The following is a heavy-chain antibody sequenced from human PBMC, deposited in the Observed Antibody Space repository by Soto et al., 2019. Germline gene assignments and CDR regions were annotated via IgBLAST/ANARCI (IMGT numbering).Heavy chain of an antibody. V-gene: IGHV1-69*02. D-gene: IGHD4-17*01. CDR3: ASMKHDYGDYDTYYYGMDV. J-gene: IGHJ6*02. CDR2: IIPILGIA. CDR1: GGTFSSYT. Sequence: QVQLVQSGAEVKKPGSSVKVSCKASGGTFSSYTISWVRQAPGQGLEWMGRIIPILGIANYAQKFQGRVTITADKSTSTAYRERSSLRSEDTAVYYRASMKHDYGDYDTYYYGMDVWGQGTTVTVSS.